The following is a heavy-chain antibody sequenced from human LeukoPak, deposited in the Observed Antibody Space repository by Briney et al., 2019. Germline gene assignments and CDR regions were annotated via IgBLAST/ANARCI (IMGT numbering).Heavy chain of an antibody. J-gene: IGHJ4*02. Sequence: ASVKVSCKASGYTFTSYAMNWVRQAPGQGLEWMGWINTNTGNPTYAQGFTGRFVFSLDTSVSTAYLQISSLKAEDTAVYYCARLWFGEKDPPSFDYWGQGTLVTVSS. CDR1: GYTFTSYA. CDR2: INTNTGNP. CDR3: ARLWFGEKDPPSFDY. D-gene: IGHD3-10*01. V-gene: IGHV7-4-1*02.